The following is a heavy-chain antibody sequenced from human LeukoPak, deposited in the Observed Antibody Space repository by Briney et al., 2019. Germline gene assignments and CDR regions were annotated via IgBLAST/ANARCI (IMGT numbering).Heavy chain of an antibody. Sequence: ASVKVSCKASGYTFTGYYMHWVRQAPGQGLEWMGWINPNSGGTNYAQKFQGRVTMTRDTSISTAYMELSRLRSDDTAVYYCAIPSLRGYSGSGYNWFDPWGQGTLVTVSS. CDR3: AIPSLRGYSGSGYNWFDP. CDR2: INPNSGGT. V-gene: IGHV1-2*02. D-gene: IGHD5-12*01. CDR1: GYTFTGYY. J-gene: IGHJ5*02.